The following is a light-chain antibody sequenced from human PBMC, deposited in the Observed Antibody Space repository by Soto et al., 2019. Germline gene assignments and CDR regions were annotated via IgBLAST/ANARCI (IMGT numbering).Light chain of an antibody. V-gene: IGLV2-8*01. Sequence: QSVLTQPPSASGSPGQSVTISCTGTSSDVGGYNYVSWYQQHPGKAPKLMLYEVSKRPSGVPDRFSGSKSGNTASLTVSGLQAEDEADYYCSSYTTSYFYVFGPGTKLTVL. CDR1: SSDVGGYNY. CDR2: EVS. CDR3: SSYTTSYFYV. J-gene: IGLJ1*01.